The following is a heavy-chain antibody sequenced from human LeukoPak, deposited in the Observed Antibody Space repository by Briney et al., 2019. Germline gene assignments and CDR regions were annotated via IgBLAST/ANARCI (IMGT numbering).Heavy chain of an antibody. CDR1: GFTFSNAW. Sequence: GGSLRLSCAASGFTFSNAWMSWVRQAPGKGLEWVSVIYSGGSTYYADSVKGRFIISRDNSKNTLYLQMNSLRVEDTAVYYCARDRGWYNSWGQGTLVTVSS. J-gene: IGHJ4*02. CDR3: ARDRGWYNS. D-gene: IGHD6-19*01. CDR2: IYSGGST. V-gene: IGHV3-66*01.